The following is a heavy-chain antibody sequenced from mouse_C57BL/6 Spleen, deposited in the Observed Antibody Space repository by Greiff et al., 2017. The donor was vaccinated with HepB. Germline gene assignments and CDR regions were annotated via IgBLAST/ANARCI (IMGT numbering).Heavy chain of an antibody. J-gene: IGHJ1*03. CDR3: ARKDYGSSYWYFDV. CDR2: INYDGSST. V-gene: IGHV5-16*01. D-gene: IGHD1-1*01. Sequence: EVQLQESEGGLVQPGSSMKLSCTASGFTFSDYYMAWVRQVPEKGLEWVANINYDGSSTYYLDSLKSRFIISRDNAKNILYLQMSSLKSEDTATYYCARKDYGSSYWYFDVWGTGTTVTVSS. CDR1: GFTFSDYY.